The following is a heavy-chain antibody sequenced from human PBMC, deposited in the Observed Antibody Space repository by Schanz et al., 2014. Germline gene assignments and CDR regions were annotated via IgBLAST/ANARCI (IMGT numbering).Heavy chain of an antibody. CDR2: MNPNSGNP. Sequence: QVQLVQSGAEVKKPGSSMKVSCKASGGTFSTYPINWLRQAPGQGLEWLGWMNPNSGNPGFAQKFRGRVTMTADTSTSTAYMDLRSLRSDDTAVYYCARGGYSSGWYDRDIAHFDYWGQGTLVTVSS. CDR3: ARGGYSSGWYDRDIAHFDY. J-gene: IGHJ4*02. CDR1: GGTFSTYP. D-gene: IGHD6-19*01. V-gene: IGHV1-8*02.